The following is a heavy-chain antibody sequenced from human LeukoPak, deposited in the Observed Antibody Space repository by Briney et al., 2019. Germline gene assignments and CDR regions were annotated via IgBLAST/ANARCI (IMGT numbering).Heavy chain of an antibody. V-gene: IGHV4-39*07. J-gene: IGHJ4*02. CDR1: GGSISSSSYY. D-gene: IGHD5-18*01. Sequence: SETLSLTCTVSGGSISSSSYYWGWIRQPPGKGLEWIGSIYYSGSTYYNPSLKSRVTISVDTSKNQFSLKLSSVTTADTAVYYCARAGVQPFFDYWGQGTLVTVSS. CDR3: ARAGVQPFFDY. CDR2: IYYSGST.